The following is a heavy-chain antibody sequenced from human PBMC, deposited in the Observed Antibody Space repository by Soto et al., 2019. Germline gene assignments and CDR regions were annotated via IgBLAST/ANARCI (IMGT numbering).Heavy chain of an antibody. CDR2: TYYTGAT. CDR3: ARERTLRSGVDY. CDR1: VGSITGYY. V-gene: IGHV4-59*01. D-gene: IGHD1-26*01. Sequence: SETLSLTCPVSVGSITGYYWSWIRQSPGKGLEWIGCTYYTGATNYNTSLQSRVTISVGTSKNQVSLTLRSATAAGTAVYYCARERTLRSGVDYWGKGTQVTVS. J-gene: IGHJ4*02.